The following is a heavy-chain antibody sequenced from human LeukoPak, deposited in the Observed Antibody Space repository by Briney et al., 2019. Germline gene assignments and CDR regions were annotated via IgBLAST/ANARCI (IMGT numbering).Heavy chain of an antibody. D-gene: IGHD6-13*01. CDR2: IYHSGST. CDR1: GYSISSGYY. Sequence: SETLSLTCTVSGYSISSGYYWGWLRQPPGKGLEWIGSIYHSGSTYYNPSLKSRVTISVDTSKNQFSLKLSSVTAADTAVYYCARGYSSTRLFDYWGQGTLVTVSS. CDR3: ARGYSSTRLFDY. J-gene: IGHJ4*02. V-gene: IGHV4-38-2*02.